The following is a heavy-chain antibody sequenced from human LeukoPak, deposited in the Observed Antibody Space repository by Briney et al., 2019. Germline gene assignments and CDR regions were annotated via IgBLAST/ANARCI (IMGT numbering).Heavy chain of an antibody. D-gene: IGHD2-15*01. V-gene: IGHV1-69*04. CDR3: AGVAATPYYYYGMDV. J-gene: IGHJ6*02. CDR2: IIPIFGIA. CDR1: GGTFSSCA. Sequence: ASVKVSCKASGGTFSSCAISWVRQAPGQGLEWMGRIIPIFGIANYAQKFQGRVTITADKSTSTANMELSSLRSEDTAVYYCAGVAATPYYYYGMDVWGQGTTVTVSS.